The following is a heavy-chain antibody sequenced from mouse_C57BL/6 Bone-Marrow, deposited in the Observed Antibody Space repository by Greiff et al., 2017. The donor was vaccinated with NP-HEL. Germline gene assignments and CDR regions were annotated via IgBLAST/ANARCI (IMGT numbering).Heavy chain of an antibody. J-gene: IGHJ4*01. CDR1: GFNIKDDY. Sequence: EVQLVESGAELVRPGASVKLSCTASGFNIKDDYMHWVKQRPEQGLEWIGWIDPENGDTEYASKFQGKATITADTSSNTAYLQLSSLTSEDTAVYYCTTLANYAMDYWGQGTSVTVSS. CDR3: TTLANYAMDY. V-gene: IGHV14-4*01. CDR2: IDPENGDT.